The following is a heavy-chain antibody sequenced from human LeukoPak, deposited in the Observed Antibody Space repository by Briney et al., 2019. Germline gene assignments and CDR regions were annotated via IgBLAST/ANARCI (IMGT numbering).Heavy chain of an antibody. CDR1: GFTFSSHW. CDR3: ARDQVVVVPAARAYYYYGMDV. V-gene: IGHV3-48*03. D-gene: IGHD2-2*01. Sequence: PGGSLRLSCAASGFTFSSHWMSWVRQAPGKGLEWVSYISSSGSTIYYADSVKGRFTISRDNAKNSLYLQMNSLRAEDTAVYYCARDQVVVVPAARAYYYYGMDVWGQGTTVTVSS. J-gene: IGHJ6*02. CDR2: ISSSGSTI.